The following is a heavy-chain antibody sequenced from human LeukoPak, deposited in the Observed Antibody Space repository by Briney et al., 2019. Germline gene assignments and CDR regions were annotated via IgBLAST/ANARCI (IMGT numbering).Heavy chain of an antibody. J-gene: IGHJ4*02. CDR3: ASQYYYDSSGYQ. CDR2: IYYSGST. D-gene: IGHD3-22*01. Sequence: SETLSPTRTVSGYSISSGYYWGWIRQPPGKGLEWIGYIYYSGSTNYNPSLKSRVTISVDTSKNQFSLKLSSVTAADTAVYYCASQYYYDSSGYQWGQGTLVTVSS. V-gene: IGHV4-61*01. CDR1: GYSISSGYY.